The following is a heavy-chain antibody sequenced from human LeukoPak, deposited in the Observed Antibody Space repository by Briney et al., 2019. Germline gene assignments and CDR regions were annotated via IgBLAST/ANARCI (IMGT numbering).Heavy chain of an antibody. CDR1: GYTFTGYY. CDR3: ARAGEEVRISNDILTGDNWFDP. Sequence: ASVKVSCKASGYTFTGYYMHWVRQAPGQGLEWMGWINPNSGGTNYAQKFQGRVTMTRDTSISTAYMELSRLRSDDTAVYYCARAGEEVRISNDILTGDNWFDPWGQGTLVTVSS. CDR2: INPNSGGT. J-gene: IGHJ5*02. D-gene: IGHD3-9*01. V-gene: IGHV1-2*02.